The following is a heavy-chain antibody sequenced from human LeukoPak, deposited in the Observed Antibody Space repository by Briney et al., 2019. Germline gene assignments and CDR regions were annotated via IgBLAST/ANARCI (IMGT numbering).Heavy chain of an antibody. CDR3: ARARDHDFWSGYLTSGGLFDY. D-gene: IGHD3-3*01. V-gene: IGHV4-59*01. CDR2: IYYSGST. J-gene: IGHJ4*02. CDR1: GGSISSYY. Sequence: SETLSLTCTVSGGSISSYYWSWIRQPPGKGLEWIGYIYYSGSTNYNPSLKSRVTISVDTSKNQFSLKLSSVTAADTAVYYCARARDHDFWSGYLTSGGLFDYWGQGTLVTVSS.